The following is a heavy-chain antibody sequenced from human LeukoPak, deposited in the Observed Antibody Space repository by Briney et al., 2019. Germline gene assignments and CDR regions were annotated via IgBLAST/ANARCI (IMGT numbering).Heavy chain of an antibody. CDR2: TYYRSKWYN. CDR1: GDSVSSNSAA. Sequence: SQTLSLTCAISGDSVSSNSAACNWIRQSPSRCLEWLGRTYYRSKWYNDYAVSVKSRITINPDTSKNQFSLQLNSVTPEDTAVYYCARGINWSFDSWGQGTLVTVSS. CDR3: ARGINWSFDS. J-gene: IGHJ4*02. D-gene: IGHD1-1*01. V-gene: IGHV6-1*01.